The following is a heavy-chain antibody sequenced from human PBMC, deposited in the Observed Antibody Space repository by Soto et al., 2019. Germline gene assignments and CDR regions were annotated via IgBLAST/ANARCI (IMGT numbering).Heavy chain of an antibody. V-gene: IGHV4-59*01. CDR1: GGSISSYY. CDR3: ARTPGRGDSRGNFDY. D-gene: IGHD3-10*01. J-gene: IGHJ4*02. Sequence: LSLTCTVSGGSISSYYWIWTRQPPGKGLEWIGYIYYSGSTNYNPSLKSRVTISVDTSKNQFSLKLSSVTAADTAVYYCARTPGRGDSRGNFDYWGQGTLVTVSS. CDR2: IYYSGST.